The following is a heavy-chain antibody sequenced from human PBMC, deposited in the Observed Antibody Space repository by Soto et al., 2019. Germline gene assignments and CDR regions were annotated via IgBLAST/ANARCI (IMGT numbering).Heavy chain of an antibody. CDR2: MNPNSGNT. D-gene: IGHD2-15*01. V-gene: IGHV1-8*01. J-gene: IGHJ5*01. Sequence: ASVKVSCKASGYTFTSYDINWVRQATGQGLEWMGWMNPNSGNTGYAQKFQGRVTMTRNTSISTAYMELSSLRSEDTAVYYCARLLGYCSGGSCLFDPWGQGTLVTSPQ. CDR1: GYTFTSYD. CDR3: ARLLGYCSGGSCLFDP.